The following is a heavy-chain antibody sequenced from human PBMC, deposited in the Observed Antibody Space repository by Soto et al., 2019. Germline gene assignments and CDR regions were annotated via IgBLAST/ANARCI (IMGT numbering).Heavy chain of an antibody. Sequence: EVQLLESGGGLAQPGGSLRLSCAASGFTFSSYAMSWVRQAPGKGLEWVSAISGSGGSTYYADSVKGRFTISRDNSKNTLYLQMNSLRAEDTAVYYCAKSPGNYYYYMDVWGKGTTVTVSS. V-gene: IGHV3-23*01. CDR3: AKSPGNYYYYMDV. J-gene: IGHJ6*03. CDR1: GFTFSSYA. CDR2: ISGSGGST.